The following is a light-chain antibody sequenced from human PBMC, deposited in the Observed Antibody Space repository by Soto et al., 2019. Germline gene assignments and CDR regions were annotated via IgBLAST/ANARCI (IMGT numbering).Light chain of an antibody. V-gene: IGKV1-6*01. J-gene: IGKJ4*01. Sequence: AIRMSQSPSSLSASIGDRVSITCRASHGIKNDLGWYQQKPGKAPNLLIYAASTLQSGVPSRFSGSGSGTDFTLTISSLQPEDFATYYCLQDYNYPLTFGGGTKVDIK. CDR1: HGIKND. CDR2: AAS. CDR3: LQDYNYPLT.